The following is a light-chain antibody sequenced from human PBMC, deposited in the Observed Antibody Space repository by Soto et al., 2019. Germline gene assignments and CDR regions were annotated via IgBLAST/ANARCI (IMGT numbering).Light chain of an antibody. Sequence: EIVLTQSPGTLSLSPGERATLSCRASQSVSSSYLAWYQQKPGQAPRLLIYGASSRATGIPDRFSGSGSGTDFTLTISRLEAEDFAVYYCQQYGSTQTFGQGTKV. CDR2: GAS. J-gene: IGKJ1*01. CDR1: QSVSSSY. CDR3: QQYGSTQT. V-gene: IGKV3-20*01.